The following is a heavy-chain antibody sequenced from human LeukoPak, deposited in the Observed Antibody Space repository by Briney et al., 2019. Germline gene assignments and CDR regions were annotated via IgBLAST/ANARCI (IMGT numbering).Heavy chain of an antibody. J-gene: IGHJ6*04. V-gene: IGHV1-69*06. CDR2: IIPIFGTA. Sequence: ASVKVSCKASGGTFSSYAISWVRQAPGQGLEWMGGIIPIFGTANYAQKFQGRVTITADKSTSTAYMELSSLRSEDTAVYYCARDPAANYYGSGSYYYGMDVWGKGTTVTGSS. CDR3: ARDPAANYYGSGSYYYGMDV. D-gene: IGHD3-10*01. CDR1: GGTFSSYA.